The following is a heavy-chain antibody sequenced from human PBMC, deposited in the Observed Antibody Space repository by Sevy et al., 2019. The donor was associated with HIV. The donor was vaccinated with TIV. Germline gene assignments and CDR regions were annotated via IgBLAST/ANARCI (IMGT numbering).Heavy chain of an antibody. D-gene: IGHD1-26*01. CDR1: GFTFSDYY. CDR3: ARGVGASRYSRSYYDY. CDR2: ISSSGSTI. V-gene: IGHV3-11*01. Sequence: GGSLRLSCAASGFTFSDYYMSWIRQAPGKGLEWVSYISSSGSTIYYVDSVKGRFTISRDNAKNSLYLQMNSLRAEDTAVYYCARGVGASRYSRSYYDYWGQGTLVTVSS. J-gene: IGHJ4*02.